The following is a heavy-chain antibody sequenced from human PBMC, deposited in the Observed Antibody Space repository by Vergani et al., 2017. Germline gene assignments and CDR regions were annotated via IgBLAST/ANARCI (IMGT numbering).Heavy chain of an antibody. V-gene: IGHV4-34*10. J-gene: IGHJ2*01. CDR1: GESFSSFY. CDR3: ARDFGGEWYFDL. CDR2: INNDGHT. D-gene: IGHD2-21*01. Sequence: QVQLQESGPGLVKPPGTLSLTCAVFGESFSSFYWSWIRQPPGKGLEWIGEINNDGHTNYNPSLESRVTVSRDTAKNQFSLNLMSVTAADTAMYYCARDFGGEWYFDLWGRGTFVTVSS.